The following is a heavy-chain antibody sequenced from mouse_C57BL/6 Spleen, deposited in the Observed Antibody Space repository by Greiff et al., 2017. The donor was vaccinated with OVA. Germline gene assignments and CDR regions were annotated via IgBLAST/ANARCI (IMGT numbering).Heavy chain of an antibody. CDR1: GYTFTSYW. CDR2: IHPNSGST. Sequence: VQLQQPGAELVKPGASVKLSCKASGYTFTSYWMHWVKQRPGQGLEWIGMIHPNSGSTNYNEKFKSKATLTVDKSSSTAYKQLSSLTSEDSAVYYCARYGSSYDFEGWGTGTTVTVSS. V-gene: IGHV1-64*01. D-gene: IGHD1-1*01. CDR3: ARYGSSYDFEG. J-gene: IGHJ1*03.